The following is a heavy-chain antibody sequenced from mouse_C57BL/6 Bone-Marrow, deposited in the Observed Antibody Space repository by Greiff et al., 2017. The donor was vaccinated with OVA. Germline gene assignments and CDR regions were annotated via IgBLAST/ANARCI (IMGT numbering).Heavy chain of an antibody. CDR3: ARGAWFAY. CDR1: GYTFTSYW. CDR2: IDPSDSYT. Sequence: QVQLQQPGAELVKPGASVKLSCKASGYTFTSYWMQWVKQRPGQGLEWIGEIDPSDSYTNYNQKFKGKATLTVDTSSSTAYMQLSSLTSEDSAVDSCARGAWFAYWGQGTLVTVSA. J-gene: IGHJ3*01. V-gene: IGHV1-50*01.